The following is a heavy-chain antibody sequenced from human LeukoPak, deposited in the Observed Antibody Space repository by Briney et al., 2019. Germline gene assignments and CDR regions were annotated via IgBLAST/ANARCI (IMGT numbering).Heavy chain of an antibody. CDR3: ARGIFASSGWSFFDY. Sequence: PGGSLRLSCAASGFTVSSNYMSWVRQAPGKGLEWVSVIYSGGSTYYADSVKGRFTISRDNSKNTLYLQMNSLRAEDTAVYYCARGIFASSGWSFFDYWGQGTLVTVSS. J-gene: IGHJ4*02. V-gene: IGHV3-53*01. D-gene: IGHD6-19*01. CDR1: GFTVSSNY. CDR2: IYSGGST.